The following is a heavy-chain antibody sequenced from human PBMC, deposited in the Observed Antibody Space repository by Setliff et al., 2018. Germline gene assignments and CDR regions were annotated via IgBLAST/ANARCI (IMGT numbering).Heavy chain of an antibody. J-gene: IGHJ6*03. CDR2: IYYTGDP. CDR3: ARHVGSRSRGYNYYYYYMDV. D-gene: IGHD3-10*01. V-gene: IGHV4-39*01. CDR1: GGSLRGNAIF. Sequence: PSETLSLTCTVSGGSLRGNAIFWGWIRQPPGKGLEWIGSIYYTGDPYYNPSLKSRVTMSVGTSRNQLSLKLTSVTAADTAVYYCARHVGSRSRGYNYYYYYMDVWGKGTTVTVSS.